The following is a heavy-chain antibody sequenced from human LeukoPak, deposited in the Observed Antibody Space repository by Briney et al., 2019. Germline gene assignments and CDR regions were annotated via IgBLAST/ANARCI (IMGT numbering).Heavy chain of an antibody. CDR3: ARIHRYWSGGACYVLDN. D-gene: IGHD2-15*01. Sequence: SETLSLTCTVSGGSVSSGSYYWSWIRQPPGKGLEWIGYIYYSGSTNYNPSLKSRVTISVDTSKNQFSLKLSSVTAADTAVYYCARIHRYWSGGACYVLDNWGQGTLVAVSS. CDR1: GGSVSSGSYY. V-gene: IGHV4-61*01. CDR2: IYYSGST. J-gene: IGHJ4*02.